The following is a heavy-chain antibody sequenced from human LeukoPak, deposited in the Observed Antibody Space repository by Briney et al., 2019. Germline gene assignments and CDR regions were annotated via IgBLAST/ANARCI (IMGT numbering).Heavy chain of an antibody. Sequence: SQSLSLTCTVSGGSISNSYWSWIRQPPGRGLEWIGFFHDSESTNYNPTLKSRVSISLDTSKHQGSRWLSSVSAADTAVYYCARGDASGRPGIGFDFWGQGTLVTVSS. V-gene: IGHV4-59*01. CDR2: FHDSEST. J-gene: IGHJ4*02. D-gene: IGHD1-26*01. CDR1: GGSISNSY. CDR3: ARGDASGRPGIGFDF.